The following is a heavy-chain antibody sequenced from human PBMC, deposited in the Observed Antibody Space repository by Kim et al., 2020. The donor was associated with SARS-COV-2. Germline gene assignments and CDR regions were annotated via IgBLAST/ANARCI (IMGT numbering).Heavy chain of an antibody. J-gene: IGHJ6*02. CDR3: ARAVHKIRKTTVIRILYGMDV. V-gene: IGHV4-34*01. CDR2: INHSGST. CDR1: GGSFSGYY. D-gene: IGHD4-4*01. Sequence: SETLSLTCAVYGGSFSGYYWSWIRQPPGKGLEWIGEINHSGSTNYNPSLKSRVTISVDTSKNQFSLKLSSVTAADTAVYYCARAVHKIRKTTVIRILYGMDVWGQGTTVTVSS.